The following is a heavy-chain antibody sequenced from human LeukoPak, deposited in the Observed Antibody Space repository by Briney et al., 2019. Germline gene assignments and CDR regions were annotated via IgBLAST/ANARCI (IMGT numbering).Heavy chain of an antibody. CDR1: GYSISSGYY. CDR3: ARDRSVYGGNPDY. CDR2: IYHSGSA. D-gene: IGHD4-23*01. J-gene: IGHJ4*02. V-gene: IGHV4-38-2*02. Sequence: SETLSLTCTVSGYSISSGYYWGWIRQPPGKGLEWIGSIYHSGSAYYNPSLKSRVTISVDTSKNQFSLKLSSVTAADTAVYYCARDRSVYGGNPDYWGQGTLVTVSS.